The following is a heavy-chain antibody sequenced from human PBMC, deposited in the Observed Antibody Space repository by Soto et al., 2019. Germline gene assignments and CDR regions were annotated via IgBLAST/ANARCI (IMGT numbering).Heavy chain of an antibody. CDR2: INAGNGNT. V-gene: IGHV1-3*01. D-gene: IGHD3-3*01. CDR1: GYTFTSYA. CDR3: AREFYDFWSGYQYYYYYYYMDV. J-gene: IGHJ6*03. Sequence: ASVKVSCKASGYTFTSYAMHWVRQAPGQRLEWMGWINAGNGNTKYSQKFQGRVTITRDTSASTAYMELSSLRSEDTAVYYCAREFYDFWSGYQYYYYYYYMDVWGKGTTVTVSS.